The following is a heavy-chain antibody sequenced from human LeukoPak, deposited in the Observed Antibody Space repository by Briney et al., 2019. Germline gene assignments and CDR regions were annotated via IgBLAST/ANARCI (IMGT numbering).Heavy chain of an antibody. CDR2: IYYSGST. D-gene: IGHD5-24*01. CDR1: GGSISSGGYY. Sequence: PSETLSLTCTVSGGSISSGGYYWTWIRQHPGKGLEWIGYIYYSGSTYYNPSLKSRVTISVDTSKNQFSLKLSSVTAADTAVYYCARDGPDGYSDYWGQGTLVTVSS. CDR3: ARDGPDGYSDY. J-gene: IGHJ4*02. V-gene: IGHV4-31*03.